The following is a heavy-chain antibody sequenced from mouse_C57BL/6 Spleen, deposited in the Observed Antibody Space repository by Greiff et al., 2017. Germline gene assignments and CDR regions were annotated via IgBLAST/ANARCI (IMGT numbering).Heavy chain of an antibody. D-gene: IGHD1-1*01. CDR2: IDPSDSYT. CDR3: ARHTTVVADY. CDR1: GYTFTSYW. J-gene: IGHJ2*01. V-gene: IGHV1-69*01. Sequence: QVQLQQPGAELVMPGASVKLSCKASGYTFTSYWMHWVKQRPGQGLEWIGEIDPSDSYTNYNQKFKGKSTLTVDKSSSTAYMQLSSLTSEASAVYYCARHTTVVADYWGQGTTLTVSS.